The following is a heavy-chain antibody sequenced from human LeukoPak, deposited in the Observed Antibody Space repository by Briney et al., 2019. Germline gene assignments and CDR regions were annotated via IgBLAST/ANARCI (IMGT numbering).Heavy chain of an antibody. CDR1: GYTFTSYY. J-gene: IGHJ3*02. V-gene: IGHV1-46*01. D-gene: IGHD2-2*01. CDR3: ARGGPIVVVPAADRSDAFDI. Sequence: GASVTVSCTASGYTFTSYYMHWVRQAPGQGLEWMGIINPSGGSTGYAQKFQGRVTMTRDTSTSTVYMELSSLRSEDTAVYYCARGGPIVVVPAADRSDAFDIWGQGTMVTVSS. CDR2: INPSGGST.